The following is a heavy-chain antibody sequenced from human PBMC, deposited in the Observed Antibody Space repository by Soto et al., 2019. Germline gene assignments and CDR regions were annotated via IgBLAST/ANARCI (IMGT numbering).Heavy chain of an antibody. CDR2: IGGSGVIT. J-gene: IGHJ1*01. V-gene: IGHV3-23*01. D-gene: IGHD2-2*01. CDR3: AKRRLNTITSLSDY. Sequence: GGSLRLSCAASGSTLSTYAMSWVHQAPGKGLEWVSAIGGSGVITYYADSVKGRFTISRDNSDNTLHLQMNSLRDDDTAIYYCAKRRLNTITSLSDYWGQGVQVTVSS. CDR1: GSTLSTYA.